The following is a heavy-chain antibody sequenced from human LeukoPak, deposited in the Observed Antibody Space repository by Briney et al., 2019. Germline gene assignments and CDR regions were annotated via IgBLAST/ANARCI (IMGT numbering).Heavy chain of an antibody. V-gene: IGHV3-23*01. J-gene: IGHJ4*02. CDR2: ISGSGGST. D-gene: IGHD1-1*01. CDR1: GFTFSSYA. CDR3: TRYSVGFHY. Sequence: GGSLRLSCAASGFTFSSYAMSWVRQAPGKGLEWVSAISGSGGSTYYADSVKGRFTISRDNSKNTAYLQMNSLKTEDTAVYYCTRYSVGFHYWGQGTLVTVSS.